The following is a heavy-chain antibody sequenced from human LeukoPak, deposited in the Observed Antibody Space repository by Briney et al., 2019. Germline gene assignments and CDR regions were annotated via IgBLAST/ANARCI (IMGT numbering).Heavy chain of an antibody. CDR3: ARALPAVAGTAVWFDP. Sequence: ASVKVSCKASGGTFSSYAISWVRQAPGQGLEWMGGIIPIFGTANYAQKFQGRVTITADKSTSTAYMELSSLRSEDTAVYYCARALPAVAGTAVWFDPWGQGTLVTVSS. D-gene: IGHD6-19*01. CDR2: IIPIFGTA. J-gene: IGHJ5*02. CDR1: GGTFSSYA. V-gene: IGHV1-69*06.